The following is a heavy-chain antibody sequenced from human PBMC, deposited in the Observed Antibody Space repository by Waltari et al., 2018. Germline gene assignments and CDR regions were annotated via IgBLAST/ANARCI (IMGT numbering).Heavy chain of an antibody. V-gene: IGHV4-59*08. CDR1: GGSISSYY. D-gene: IGHD2-15*01. Sequence: QEQLQESGPGLVKPSETLSLTCTVSGGSISSYYWSWIRQPPGKGLEWIGYIYYSGSTNYNPSLKSRVTISVDTSKNQFSLKLSSVTAADTAVYYCARHEWGYCSGGSCPGGWFDPWGQGTLVTASS. J-gene: IGHJ5*02. CDR2: IYYSGST. CDR3: ARHEWGYCSGGSCPGGWFDP.